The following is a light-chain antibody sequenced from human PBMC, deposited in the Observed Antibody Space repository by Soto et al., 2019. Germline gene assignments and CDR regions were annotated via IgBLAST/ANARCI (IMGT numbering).Light chain of an antibody. V-gene: IGKV3-20*01. CDR2: AAS. CDR3: QQYGGSPPT. J-gene: IGKJ1*01. Sequence: EIVLTQSPGTLSLSPGERATLSCRASQSVSSSYLAWYQQKPGQAPRLLICAASSRATGIPDRFSGSGSGTDFTLNISRLEPEDFAVYYCQQYGGSPPTFGQGTKVEIK. CDR1: QSVSSSY.